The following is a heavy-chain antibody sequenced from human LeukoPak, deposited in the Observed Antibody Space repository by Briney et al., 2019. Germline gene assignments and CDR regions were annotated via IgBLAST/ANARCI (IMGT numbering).Heavy chain of an antibody. Sequence: GGSLRLSCAASGFTFSSYEMNWVRQAPGKGLEWVSAISGSGGSTYYADSVKGRFTISRDNSKNTLYLQMNSLRAEDTAVYYCAKVGYYDSSGYYYFDYWGQGTLVTVSS. J-gene: IGHJ4*02. CDR2: ISGSGGST. D-gene: IGHD3-22*01. CDR1: GFTFSSYE. CDR3: AKVGYYDSSGYYYFDY. V-gene: IGHV3-23*01.